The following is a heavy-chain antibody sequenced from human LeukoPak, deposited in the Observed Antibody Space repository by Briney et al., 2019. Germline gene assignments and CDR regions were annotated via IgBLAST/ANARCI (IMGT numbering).Heavy chain of an antibody. CDR2: VSAYNGNT. Sequence: ASVKVSCKASGYRFSSYVINRVRQAPGQGLEWMGWVSAYNGNTNYEHDLQGRVTMTTDTCTSTVYMELRSLRSHDTAVYYCAKDRGHFNSDGYYPGGGDCWGQGTLVTVSS. CDR3: AKDRGHFNSDGYYPGGGDC. J-gene: IGHJ4*02. D-gene: IGHD3-22*01. CDR1: GYRFSSYV. V-gene: IGHV1-18*01.